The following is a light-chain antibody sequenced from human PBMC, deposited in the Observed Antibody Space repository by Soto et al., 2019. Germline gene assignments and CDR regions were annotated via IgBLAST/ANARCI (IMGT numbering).Light chain of an antibody. CDR3: QHYNSYSWT. CDR2: DAS. CDR1: QSISSW. Sequence: DIQMTQSPSTLSASVGDRVTITCRASQSISSWLAWYHQKPGKAPKLLIYDASSLESGVPSRFSGSGSGTEFTLTISSLQPDDFATYYCQHYNSYSWTFGQGTKVDIK. J-gene: IGKJ1*01. V-gene: IGKV1-5*01.